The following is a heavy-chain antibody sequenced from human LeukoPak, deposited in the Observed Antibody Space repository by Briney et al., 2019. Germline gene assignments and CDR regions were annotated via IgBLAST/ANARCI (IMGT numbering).Heavy chain of an antibody. D-gene: IGHD3-22*01. CDR1: GYSISSGYY. J-gene: IGHJ4*02. CDR3: ARGNPRTMIVEGGFDY. Sequence: SETLSLTCTVSGYSISSGYYWGWIRQPPGKGLEWIGGICHSGSTYYNPSLKSRVTISVDTSKNQFSLKLSSVTAADTAVYYCARGNPRTMIVEGGFDYWGQGTLVTVSS. CDR2: ICHSGST. V-gene: IGHV4-38-2*02.